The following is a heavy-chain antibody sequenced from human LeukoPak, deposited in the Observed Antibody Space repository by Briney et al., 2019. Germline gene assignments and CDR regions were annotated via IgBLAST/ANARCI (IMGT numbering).Heavy chain of an antibody. CDR2: ISAYNGNT. Sequence: ASVKVSCKASGYTFTSYGISWVRQAPGQGLEWMGWISAYNGNTNYVQKLQGRVTMTTDTSTSTAYMELRSLRSDDTAVYYCAKTFSSWYNGMDVWGQGTTVTVSS. D-gene: IGHD6-13*01. J-gene: IGHJ6*02. CDR1: GYTFTSYG. V-gene: IGHV1-18*01. CDR3: AKTFSSWYNGMDV.